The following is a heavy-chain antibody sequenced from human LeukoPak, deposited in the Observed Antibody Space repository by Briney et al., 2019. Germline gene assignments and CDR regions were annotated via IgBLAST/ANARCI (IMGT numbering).Heavy chain of an antibody. J-gene: IGHJ4*02. Sequence: GGSLRLSCAASGFSFSNYGMHWVREAPGKGLEWVAVISYDGSNKYYADSVKGRFTVSRDNSKNTLYLQMNSLRTDDTAVYYCARDDFWSGYYLFDYWGQGTLVTVSS. D-gene: IGHD3-3*01. CDR1: GFSFSNYG. CDR2: ISYDGSNK. CDR3: ARDDFWSGYYLFDY. V-gene: IGHV3-30*03.